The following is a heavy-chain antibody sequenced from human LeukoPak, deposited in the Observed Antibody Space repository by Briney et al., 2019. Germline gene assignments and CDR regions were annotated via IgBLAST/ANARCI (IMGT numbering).Heavy chain of an antibody. V-gene: IGHV2-70*11. D-gene: IGHD6-13*01. CDR1: GLSLSTSGMC. CDR3: ARSPSAAGTVYFDY. Sequence: SGPTLVNPTQTLRLTCKSSGLSLSTSGMCVSWIRQPPGKALEWLARIDWDDDKYYSTSLKTRLTISKDTSKNQVVLTMTNMDAAYPATYYCARSPSAAGTVYFDYWGQGTLVTVSS. J-gene: IGHJ4*02. CDR2: IDWDDDK.